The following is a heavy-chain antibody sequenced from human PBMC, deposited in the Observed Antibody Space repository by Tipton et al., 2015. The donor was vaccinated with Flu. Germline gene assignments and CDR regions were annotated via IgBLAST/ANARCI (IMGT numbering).Heavy chain of an antibody. CDR2: ISSGGNTI. CDR3: ATLTGDDY. D-gene: IGHD7-27*01. J-gene: IGHJ4*02. V-gene: IGHV3-48*03. Sequence: SLRLSCAASGFTFSSYEMNWVRQASGKGLEWVSYISSGGNTISYADSVRGRFTISRDNTKKSLYLQLNSLRAEDTAIYYCATLTGDDYWGQGIMVTVSS. CDR1: GFTFSSYE.